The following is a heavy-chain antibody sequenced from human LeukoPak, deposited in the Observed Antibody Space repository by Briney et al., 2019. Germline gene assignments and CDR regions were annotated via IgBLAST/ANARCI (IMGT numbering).Heavy chain of an antibody. Sequence: GASVKVSCKASGYTFTSYGISWVRQAPGQGLEWMGIINPSGGSTSYAQKFQGRVTMTRDTSTSTVYMELSSLRSEDTAVYYCARVRYYGSGSYYTNPYFDYWGQGTLVTVSS. CDR3: ARVRYYGSGSYYTNPYFDY. CDR1: GYTFTSYG. V-gene: IGHV1-46*03. CDR2: INPSGGST. D-gene: IGHD3-10*01. J-gene: IGHJ4*02.